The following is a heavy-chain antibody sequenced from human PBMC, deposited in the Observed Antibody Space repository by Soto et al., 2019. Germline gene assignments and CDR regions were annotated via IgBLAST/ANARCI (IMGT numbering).Heavy chain of an antibody. V-gene: IGHV4-59*08. D-gene: IGHD6-19*01. Sequence: PSETLSLTCNVSGGSISSHYWSWIRQPPGKGLEWIGYIYYSGSTNYNPSLKSRVTISVDTSKNQFSLKLSSVTAADTAVYYCASSIAVAGDYYFDYWGQGTLVTVSS. CDR3: ASSIAVAGDYYFDY. J-gene: IGHJ4*02. CDR2: IYYSGST. CDR1: GGSISSHY.